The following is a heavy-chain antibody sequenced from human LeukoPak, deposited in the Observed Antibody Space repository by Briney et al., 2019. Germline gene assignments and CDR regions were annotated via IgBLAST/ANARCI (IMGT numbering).Heavy chain of an antibody. CDR1: GGSFSSHV. D-gene: IGHD2-2*01. J-gene: IGHJ4*02. Sequence: VASVKVSCKTSGGSFSSHVISWVRQAPGQGLEWMGGIIPIFGTANYAQKFQGRVTITADKFTNKVYMELSSLRSDDTAIYFCARVNGSCSSISCFLDYWGQGTLVTVSS. V-gene: IGHV1-69*06. CDR3: ARVNGSCSSISCFLDY. CDR2: IIPIFGTA.